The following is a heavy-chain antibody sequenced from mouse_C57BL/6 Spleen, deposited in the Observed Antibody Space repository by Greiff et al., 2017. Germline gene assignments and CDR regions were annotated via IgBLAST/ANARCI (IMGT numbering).Heavy chain of an antibody. CDR3: ARWKDWDGGFDY. CDR2: IYPGDGDT. V-gene: IGHV1-82*01. CDR1: GYAFSSSW. D-gene: IGHD4-1*01. J-gene: IGHJ2*01. Sequence: VHLVESGPELVKPGASVKISCKASGYAFSSSWMNWVKQRPGKGLEWIGRIYPGDGDTNYNGKFKGKATLTADKSSSTAYMQLSSLTSEDSAVYFCARWKDWDGGFDYWGQGTTLTVSS.